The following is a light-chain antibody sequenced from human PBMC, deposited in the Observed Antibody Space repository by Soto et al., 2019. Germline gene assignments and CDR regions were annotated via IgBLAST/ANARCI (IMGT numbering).Light chain of an antibody. CDR2: KTS. CDR1: QSISSW. V-gene: IGKV1-5*03. CDR3: QHYIDYSWT. J-gene: IGKJ1*01. Sequence: DIHMTQSPSTLSASVGDRVTITCRASQSISSWLAWYQQKPGKAPNLLIYKTSRLESGVPSRFSGSGSGTEFTLTISSLQPDDFATYYCQHYIDYSWTFGQGTKVEIK.